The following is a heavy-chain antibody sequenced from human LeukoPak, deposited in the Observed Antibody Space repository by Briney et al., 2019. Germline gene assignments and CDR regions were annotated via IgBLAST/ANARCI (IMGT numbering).Heavy chain of an antibody. CDR3: ARATTVIAFDI. CDR2: IYYSGST. V-gene: IGHV4-59*08. D-gene: IGHD4-17*01. CDR1: GDSYSSPY. Sequence: SEALSLTCTVSGDSYSSPYWSWIRQPPGKGLEWIGYIYYSGSTNYNPSLKSRVTISVDTSKNQFSLKLSSVTAADTAVYYCARATTVIAFDIWGQGTMVTVSS. J-gene: IGHJ3*02.